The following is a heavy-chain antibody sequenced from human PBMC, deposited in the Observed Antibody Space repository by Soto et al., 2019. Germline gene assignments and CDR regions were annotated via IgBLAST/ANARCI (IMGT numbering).Heavy chain of an antibody. Sequence: LSLTCTVSSGSISSYYWSWIRQPPGKGLEWIGYIYYSGSTYYNPSLKRRVAISVDTSKNQFSLKLRSVTAADTAVYYCARGSTVTDYYYYGMDVWGQGTTVTVSS. CDR2: IYYSGST. D-gene: IGHD4-4*01. V-gene: IGHV4-59*01. J-gene: IGHJ6*02. CDR3: ARGSTVTDYYYYGMDV. CDR1: SGSISSYY.